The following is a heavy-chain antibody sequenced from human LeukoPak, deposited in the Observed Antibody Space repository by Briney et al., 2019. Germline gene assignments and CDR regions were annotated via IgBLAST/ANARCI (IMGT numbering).Heavy chain of an antibody. CDR1: GYTFTGYY. D-gene: IGHD3-22*01. CDR2: INPNSGDT. CDR3: ARDESYDSSGSYDY. J-gene: IGHJ4*02. Sequence: GASVKVSCKASGYTFTGYYMHWVRQAPGQGLEWMGWINPNSGDTNYAQKLQGRVTMTTDTSTSTAYMELRSLRSDDTAVYYCARDESYDSSGSYDYWGQGTLVTVSS. V-gene: IGHV1-2*02.